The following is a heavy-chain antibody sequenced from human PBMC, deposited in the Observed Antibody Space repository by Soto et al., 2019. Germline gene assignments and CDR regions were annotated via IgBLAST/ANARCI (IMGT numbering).Heavy chain of an antibody. CDR2: INHSGST. V-gene: IGHV4-34*01. Sequence: SETLSLTCAVYCGSFSGYYWSWIRQPPGKGLEWIGEINHSGSTNYNPSLKSRVTISVDTSKNQFSLKLSSVTAADTAVYYCARGAQGYCSGGSCYSFRCKICLAFDIWGQGTMVTVSS. CDR1: CGSFSGYY. J-gene: IGHJ3*02. D-gene: IGHD2-15*01. CDR3: ARGAQGYCSGGSCYSFRCKICLAFDI.